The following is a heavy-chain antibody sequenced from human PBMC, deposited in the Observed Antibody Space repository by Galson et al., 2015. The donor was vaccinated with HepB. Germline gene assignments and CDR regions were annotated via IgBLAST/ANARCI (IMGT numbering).Heavy chain of an antibody. J-gene: IGHJ2*01. CDR2: IWYDGTCT. V-gene: IGHV3-33*03. CDR1: GFTFSSFG. Sequence: SLRLSCAASGFTFSSFGMHWVRQAPGKGLEWVAVIWYDGTCTHYTDSVKGRFTISRDNSKNTVDLQMNSLRADDTAVYYCAKGFGGDSFWYFDLWGRGTRVTVSS. CDR3: AKGFGGDSFWYFDL. D-gene: IGHD2-21*02.